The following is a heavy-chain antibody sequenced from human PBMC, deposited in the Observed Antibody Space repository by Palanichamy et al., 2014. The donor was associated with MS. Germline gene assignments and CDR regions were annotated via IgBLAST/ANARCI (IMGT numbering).Heavy chain of an antibody. D-gene: IGHD1-14*01. V-gene: IGHV5-51*01. CDR1: GYMFSSHW. Sequence: VQLVQSGAEVKKPGESLKISCKGSGYMFSSHWIGWVRQMPGKGLEWVAIIFPGDSDTRYSPSFQGQVTISADKSINTAYLQWNSLKSSDTAIYYCARGPPLDYWGQGTLVTVSS. CDR2: IFPGDSDT. CDR3: ARGPPLDY. J-gene: IGHJ4*02.